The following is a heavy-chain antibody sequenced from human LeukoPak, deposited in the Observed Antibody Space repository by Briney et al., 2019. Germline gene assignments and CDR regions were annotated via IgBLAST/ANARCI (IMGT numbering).Heavy chain of an antibody. CDR3: ARGERLLWFGEFESRQYFQH. CDR2: IIPIFGTA. J-gene: IGHJ1*01. Sequence: ASVKVPCKASGGTFSSYAISWVRQAPGQGLEWMGGIIPIFGTANYAQKFQGRVTITADKSTSTACMELSSLRSEDTAVYYCARGERLLWFGEFESRQYFQHWGQGTLVTVSS. D-gene: IGHD3-10*01. V-gene: IGHV1-69*06. CDR1: GGTFSSYA.